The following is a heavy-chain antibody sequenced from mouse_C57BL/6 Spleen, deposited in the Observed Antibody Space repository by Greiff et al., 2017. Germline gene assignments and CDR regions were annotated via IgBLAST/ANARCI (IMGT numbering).Heavy chain of an antibody. Sequence: VQLQQPGAELVKPGASVKMSCKASGYTFTSYWITWVKQRPGQGLEWIGDIYPGSGSTNYNEKFKSKATLTVDTSSSTAYMQLSSLTSEDSAVYYCARSPIYYYGSSLYYFDYWGQGTTLTVSS. J-gene: IGHJ2*01. CDR1: GYTFTSYW. CDR3: ARSPIYYYGSSLYYFDY. V-gene: IGHV1-55*01. D-gene: IGHD1-1*01. CDR2: IYPGSGST.